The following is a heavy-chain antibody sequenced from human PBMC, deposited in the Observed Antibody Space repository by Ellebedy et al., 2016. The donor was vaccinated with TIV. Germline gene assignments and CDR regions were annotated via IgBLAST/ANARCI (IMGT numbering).Heavy chain of an antibody. Sequence: MPSETLSLTCSVSGGSINNYYWTWIRQPPGQGLEWIGDIHHSGNSHIHPSLKSRVTLSVDTSKNQFSLKLSSVTAADTAVYYCARLLITMVYGMDVWGQGTTVTVSS. D-gene: IGHD3-10*01. CDR1: GGSINNYY. V-gene: IGHV4-59*12. CDR3: ARLLITMVYGMDV. J-gene: IGHJ6*02. CDR2: IHHSGNS.